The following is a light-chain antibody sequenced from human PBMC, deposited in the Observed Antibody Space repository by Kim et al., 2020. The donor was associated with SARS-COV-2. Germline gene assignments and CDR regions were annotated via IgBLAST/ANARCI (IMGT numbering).Light chain of an antibody. CDR3: QQYDEYPWT. Sequence: SEAVGDRVTISCRASQSISHWLAWYKQTSGKAPKVIIYGTSDLESGVPSRFSGSGSGTQFTLTITSLQPDDFAIYYCQQYDEYPWTFGQGTKLEI. J-gene: IGKJ1*01. CDR1: QSISHW. CDR2: GTS. V-gene: IGKV1-5*03.